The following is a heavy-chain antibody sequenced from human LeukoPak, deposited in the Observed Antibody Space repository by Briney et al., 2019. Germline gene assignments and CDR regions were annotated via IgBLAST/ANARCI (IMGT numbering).Heavy chain of an antibody. CDR3: ARDGSGSSFSVISLDY. D-gene: IGHD6-6*01. J-gene: IGHJ4*02. Sequence: GASVKVSCKASGYTFNGYYMHWVRQAPGQGLEWMGWINPNSGGTNYAQKFQGRVTMTRDTSISTAYLELSRLRSDDAAVYYCARDGSGSSFSVISLDYWGQGTLVTVSS. CDR1: GYTFNGYY. CDR2: INPNSGGT. V-gene: IGHV1-2*02.